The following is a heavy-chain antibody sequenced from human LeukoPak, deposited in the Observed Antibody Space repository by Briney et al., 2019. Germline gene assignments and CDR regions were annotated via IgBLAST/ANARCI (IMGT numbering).Heavy chain of an antibody. CDR1: GFTFSNAW. V-gene: IGHV3-15*01. Sequence: GGSLRLSCAASGFTFSNAWMSWVRQAPGKGLEWVGRIKSKTDGGTTDYAAPVKGRFTISRDDSKNTLYLQMNSLKTEDTAVYYCTTVRSITMVRGVITLFDYWGQGTLVTVSS. CDR2: IKSKTDGGTT. CDR3: TTVRSITMVRGVITLFDY. J-gene: IGHJ4*02. D-gene: IGHD3-10*01.